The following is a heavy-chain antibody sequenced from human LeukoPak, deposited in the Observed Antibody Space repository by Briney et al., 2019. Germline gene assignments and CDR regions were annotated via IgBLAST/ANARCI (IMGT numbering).Heavy chain of an antibody. Sequence: GGSLRLPCAASGFTISRSSMHWVRQAPGKGLEFVSAISRSGGNTYYANSVKGRFTISRDTSKNTLYLRVGSLRVKDTAVYFCARGGYSYGYIRDDDAFDIWGQGTMVTVSA. CDR3: ARGGYSYGYIRDDDAFDI. CDR2: ISRSGGNT. D-gene: IGHD5-18*01. V-gene: IGHV3-64*01. CDR1: GFTISRSS. J-gene: IGHJ3*02.